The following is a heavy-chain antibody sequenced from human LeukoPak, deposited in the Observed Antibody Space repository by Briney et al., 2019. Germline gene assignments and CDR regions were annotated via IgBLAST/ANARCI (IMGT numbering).Heavy chain of an antibody. V-gene: IGHV3-23*01. CDR2: ISGSGGST. CDR3: ANTDFWSGLYYYMDV. CDR1: GFTFSSYA. D-gene: IGHD3-3*01. J-gene: IGHJ6*03. Sequence: GGSLRLSCAASGFTFSSYAMSWVRQAPGKGLEWVSAISGSGGSTYYADSGKGRFTISRDNSKNTLYLQMNSLRAEDTAVYYCANTDFWSGLYYYMDVWGKGTTVTVSS.